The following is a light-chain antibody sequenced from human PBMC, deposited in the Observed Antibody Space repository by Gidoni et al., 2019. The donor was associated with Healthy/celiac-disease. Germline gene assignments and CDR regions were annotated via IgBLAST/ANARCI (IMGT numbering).Light chain of an antibody. J-gene: IGLJ2*01. CDR2: DVS. CDR1: SSDVCGYNY. CDR3: SSDTSSSTGVV. Sequence: QSALTQPASVSGSPGQSIPISCTGTSSDVCGYNYVSWYQQHPGKATKLMIYDVSNRPSGVSNRFSGSKSGNTASLTISGLQAEDESDYYCSSDTSSSTGVVFGGGTKLTVL. V-gene: IGLV2-14*01.